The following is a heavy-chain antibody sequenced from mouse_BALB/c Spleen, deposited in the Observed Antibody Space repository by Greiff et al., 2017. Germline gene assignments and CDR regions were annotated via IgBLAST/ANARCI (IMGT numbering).Heavy chain of an antibody. Sequence: EVMLVESGGGLVKPGGSLKLSCAASGFTFSSYTMSWVRQTPEKRLEWVATISSGGSYTYYPDSVKGRFTISRDNAKNTLYLQMSSLKSEDTAMYYCTRDYYGSSYFDYWGQGTTLTVSS. V-gene: IGHV5-6-4*01. CDR3: TRDYYGSSYFDY. D-gene: IGHD1-1*01. CDR2: ISSGGSYT. J-gene: IGHJ2*01. CDR1: GFTFSSYT.